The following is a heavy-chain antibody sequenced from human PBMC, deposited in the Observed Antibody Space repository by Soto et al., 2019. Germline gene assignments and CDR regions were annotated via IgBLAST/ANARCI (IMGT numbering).Heavy chain of an antibody. V-gene: IGHV1-18*04. CDR1: GYRFSTYG. CDR2: TSTNNDDR. CDR3: PRERYVASRHSHYDS. Sequence: GSVEVCFKASGYRFSTYGINLVRQAPGQGPEWLGWTSTNNDDRNYAQKFRGRVTFTTDTSTSTAYMDLRSLISDDTAVYFCPRERYVASRHSHYDSWGQGTQVTVSS. D-gene: IGHD6-6*01. J-gene: IGHJ4*02.